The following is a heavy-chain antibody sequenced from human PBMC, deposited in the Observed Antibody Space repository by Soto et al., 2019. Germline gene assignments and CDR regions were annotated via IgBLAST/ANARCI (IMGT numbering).Heavy chain of an antibody. CDR3: ARRDDYGDSSHF. D-gene: IGHD4-17*01. Sequence: EVHLVQSGAEVKKPGESLKISCKASGYSFNNYWIAWVRQVPGKGLEWMGIIYPGDSDTRYSPSFRGQVTISVDKSISTAYLQWSSLQASDSAMYYCARRDDYGDSSHFWGQGTLVTVSS. CDR2: IYPGDSDT. V-gene: IGHV5-51*01. CDR1: GYSFNNYW. J-gene: IGHJ4*02.